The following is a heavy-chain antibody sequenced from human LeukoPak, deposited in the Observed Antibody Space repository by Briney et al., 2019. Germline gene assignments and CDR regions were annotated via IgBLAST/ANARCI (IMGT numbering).Heavy chain of an antibody. Sequence: GGSLRLSCAASGFTFDDYAMHWVRQAPGKGLEWVSGISWNSGSIGYADSVKGRFTISRDNSKNTLYLQMNSLRAEDTAVYYCAKGRSGSYEFPYYFDYWGQGTLVTVSS. J-gene: IGHJ4*02. CDR2: ISWNSGSI. V-gene: IGHV3-9*01. CDR3: AKGRSGSYEFPYYFDY. D-gene: IGHD1-26*01. CDR1: GFTFDDYA.